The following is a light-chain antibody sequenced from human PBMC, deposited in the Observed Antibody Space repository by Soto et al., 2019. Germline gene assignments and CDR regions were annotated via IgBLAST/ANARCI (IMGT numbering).Light chain of an antibody. Sequence: DIVLTQSPGTLSLSPGXRVTLSCRASQIVTSDYLAWYHQAPGQAPRLLIYGAFNRATGISDRFSGSGSGTDFTLSISKLEPGFFVVYYRQQYSSLVAFSFGFRSKVGIK. V-gene: IGKV3-20*01. CDR2: GAF. CDR3: QQYSSLVAFS. J-gene: IGKJ3*01. CDR1: QIVTSDY.